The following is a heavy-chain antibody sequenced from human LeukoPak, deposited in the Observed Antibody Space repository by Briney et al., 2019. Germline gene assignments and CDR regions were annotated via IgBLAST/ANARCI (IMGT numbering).Heavy chain of an antibody. CDR1: GYTFTSYY. D-gene: IGHD3-10*01. V-gene: IGHV1-2*02. CDR3: VIDRGMDIDY. J-gene: IGHJ4*02. CDR2: INPNSGGT. Sequence: ASVKVSCKASGYTFTSYYMHWVRQAPGQGLEWMGWINPNSGGTNYAQTFQGRVTMTRDTSISTAYMELSRLRSEDTAVYYCVIDRGMDIDYWGKGTLVTVSS.